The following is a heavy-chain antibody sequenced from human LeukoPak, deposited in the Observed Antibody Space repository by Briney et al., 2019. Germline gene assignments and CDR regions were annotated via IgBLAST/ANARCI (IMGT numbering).Heavy chain of an antibody. V-gene: IGHV3-15*01. CDR3: TTDLVVPAYYYGMDV. Sequence: PGGSLRLSCAASGFTFSNACMSWVRQAPGKGLEWVGRIKSKTDGGSTDYAAPVKGRFTISRDDSKNTLYLQMNSLKTEDTAVYYCTTDLVVPAYYYGMDVWGQGTTVTVSS. D-gene: IGHD2-21*01. J-gene: IGHJ6*02. CDR1: GFTFSNAC. CDR2: IKSKTDGGST.